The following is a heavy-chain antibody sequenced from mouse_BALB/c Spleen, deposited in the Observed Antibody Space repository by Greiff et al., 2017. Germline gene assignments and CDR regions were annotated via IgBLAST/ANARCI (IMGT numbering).Heavy chain of an antibody. V-gene: IGHV1-82*01. Sequence: VQLVESGPELVKPGASVKISCKASGYAFSSSWMNWVKQRPGQGLEWIGRIYPGDGDTNYNGKFKGKATLTADKSSSTAYMQLSSLTSVDSAVYFCARHYSYAMDYWGQGTSVTVSS. CDR3: ARHYSYAMDY. D-gene: IGHD1-2*01. J-gene: IGHJ4*01. CDR1: GYAFSSSW. CDR2: IYPGDGDT.